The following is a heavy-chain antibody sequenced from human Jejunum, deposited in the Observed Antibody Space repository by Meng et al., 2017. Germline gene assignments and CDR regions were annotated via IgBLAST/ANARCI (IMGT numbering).Heavy chain of an antibody. Sequence: GLGHGLVQPSQTLSLTFAFSGGAISSVYWWTWVRQSPGKGLEWIGEIYHSGSTNYNPSLKSRVTISVDKSKNQFSLKLTSVTAADTAVYYCARGGYYSFDYWGQGTLVTVSS. J-gene: IGHJ4*02. CDR3: ARGGYYSFDY. CDR1: GGAISSVYW. CDR2: IYHSGST. V-gene: IGHV4-4*02. D-gene: IGHD5-18*01.